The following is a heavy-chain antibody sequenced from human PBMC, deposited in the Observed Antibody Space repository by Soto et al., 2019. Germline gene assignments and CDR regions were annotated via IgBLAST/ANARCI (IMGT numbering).Heavy chain of an antibody. V-gene: IGHV3-30-3*01. CDR2: ISYDGSNK. CDR1: GFTFSSYA. Sequence: QVQLVESGGGVVQSGRSLRLSCAASGFTFSSYAMHWVRQAPGKGLEWVAVISYDGSNKYYADSVKGRFTISRDNSKNTLYLQMNSLRAEDTAVYYCASPRRQWLGHDAFDIWGQGTMVTVSS. D-gene: IGHD6-19*01. CDR3: ASPRRQWLGHDAFDI. J-gene: IGHJ3*02.